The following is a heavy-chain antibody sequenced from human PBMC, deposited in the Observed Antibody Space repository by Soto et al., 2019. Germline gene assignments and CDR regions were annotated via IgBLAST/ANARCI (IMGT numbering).Heavy chain of an antibody. D-gene: IGHD3-3*01. CDR2: VYHSGRT. Sequence: QVRLQESGPRLVESSQTLSLTCTVSGGSISNGYHYWSWVRQTPGKGLEWVGHVYHSGRTQYNPSLKSRVGILVDTSRNQFSLNLNFMTAADTAVYYSARCVEVSLDYFNSLGQGIPVTVSS. CDR3: ARCVEVSLDYFNS. J-gene: IGHJ4*02. V-gene: IGHV4-30-4*01. CDR1: GGSISNGYHY.